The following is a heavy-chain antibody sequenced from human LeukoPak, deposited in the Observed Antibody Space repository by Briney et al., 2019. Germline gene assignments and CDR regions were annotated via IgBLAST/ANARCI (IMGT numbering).Heavy chain of an antibody. D-gene: IGHD6-19*01. J-gene: IGHJ4*02. CDR2: IYYSGST. Sequence: PSETLSLTCTVSGGSISSYYWSWIRQPLGKGLEWIGYIYYSGSTNYNPSLKSRVTISVDTSKNQFSLKLSSVTAADTAVYYCARHGPPTYSSGWYVDYWGQGTLVTVSS. V-gene: IGHV4-59*08. CDR3: ARHGPPTYSSGWYVDY. CDR1: GGSISSYY.